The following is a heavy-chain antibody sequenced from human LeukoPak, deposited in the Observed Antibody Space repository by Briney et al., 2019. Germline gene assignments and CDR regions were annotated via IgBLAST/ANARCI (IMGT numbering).Heavy chain of an antibody. Sequence: SDTLSLTCAVYGGSFSGCYWSWVRQPPGKGLEWIGEVNHRGSTNYDPSLKSRVTISVDTTKNQSSLKMNSMTAADTAVYYCARGPPSMGIGHYFDYWGQGTLVTVSS. CDR3: ARGPPSMGIGHYFDY. V-gene: IGHV4-34*01. CDR1: GGSFSGCY. J-gene: IGHJ4*02. D-gene: IGHD2-2*03. CDR2: VNHRGST.